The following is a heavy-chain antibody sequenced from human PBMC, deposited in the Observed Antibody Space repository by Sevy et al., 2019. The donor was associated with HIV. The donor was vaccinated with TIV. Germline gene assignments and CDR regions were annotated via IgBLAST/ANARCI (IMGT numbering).Heavy chain of an antibody. CDR1: GFTFSSYA. Sequence: GGSLRLSCAASGFTFSSYAMSWVRQAPGKGLEWVSAISGSGGSTYYADSMKGRFTISRDNSKNKVSLQMNSLRVEDTSGYYRAKDRGSSSYFNWFDPWGQRTPVTAASGWTFCHCDYYYSYYLDVWGQGTPVTVSS. CDR3: AKDRGSSSYFNWFDPWGQRTPVTAASGWTFCHCDYYYSYYLDV. D-gene: IGHD6-13*01. CDR2: ISGSGGST. V-gene: IGHV3-23*01. J-gene: IGHJ6*03.